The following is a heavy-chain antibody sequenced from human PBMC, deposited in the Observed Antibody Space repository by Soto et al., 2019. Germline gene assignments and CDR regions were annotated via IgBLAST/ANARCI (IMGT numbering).Heavy chain of an antibody. D-gene: IGHD2-8*01. CDR3: ARGMVPYANLY. V-gene: IGHV4-59*01. CDR2: IYYPGST. J-gene: IGHJ4*02. CDR1: GGSISSYY. Sequence: SSETLSLTCTVSGGSISSYYWRWIRQPPGKGLEWIGYIYYPGSTNYNPSLKSRVTISVDASKNQFSLKLTSVTAADTAVYYCARGMVPYANLYWGQGTLVTVSS.